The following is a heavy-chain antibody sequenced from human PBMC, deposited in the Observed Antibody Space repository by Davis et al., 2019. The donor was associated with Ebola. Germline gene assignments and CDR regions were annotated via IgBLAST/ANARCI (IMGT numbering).Heavy chain of an antibody. CDR3: ARQLLWFGEFGVSPYYFDY. Sequence: GSLRLSCSVSGGSVTRQYWSWIRQPPGKGLEWIGYIYYSGSTNYNPSLKSRVTISVDTSKNQFSLKLSSVTAADTAVYYCARQLLWFGEFGVSPYYFDYWGQGTLVTVSS. CDR2: IYYSGST. D-gene: IGHD3-10*01. J-gene: IGHJ4*02. V-gene: IGHV4-59*08. CDR1: GGSVTRQY.